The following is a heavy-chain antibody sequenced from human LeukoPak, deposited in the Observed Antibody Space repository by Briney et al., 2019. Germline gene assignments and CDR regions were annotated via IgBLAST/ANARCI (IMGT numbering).Heavy chain of an antibody. V-gene: IGHV3-48*01. D-gene: IGHD3-22*01. CDR1: GFTFSYYS. CDR3: GRDRRYFYDSSGFDY. Sequence: GGFLRLSCAASGFTFSYYSMNWVRPAPGKGLEWVSFISTSSSTKYYADSMKGRFTISRDKAKNSMYLQMDSLRAEDTAVYYCGRDRRYFYDSSGFDYWGQGTLVTVSS. J-gene: IGHJ4*02. CDR2: ISTSSSTK.